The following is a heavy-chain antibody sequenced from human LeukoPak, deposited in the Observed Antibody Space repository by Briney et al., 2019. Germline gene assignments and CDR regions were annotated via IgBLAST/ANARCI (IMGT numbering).Heavy chain of an antibody. CDR3: ARGHPVRGVIDAVDI. D-gene: IGHD2-8*01. Sequence: SETLSLTCAVYGGSFSGYYWSWIRQPPGKGLEWIGEISHSGSTNYNPSLKSRVTISVDTSKNQFSLKLSSVTAADTAVYYCARGHPVRGVIDAVDIWGQGTMVTVSS. CDR2: ISHSGST. CDR1: GGSFSGYY. J-gene: IGHJ3*02. V-gene: IGHV4-34*01.